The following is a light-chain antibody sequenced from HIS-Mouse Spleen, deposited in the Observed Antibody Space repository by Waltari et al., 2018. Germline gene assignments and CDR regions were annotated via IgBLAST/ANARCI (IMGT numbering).Light chain of an antibody. Sequence: SYVLTQPPSVSVAPGQTARITCGGNNIGSKSVHWYQQKPGQAPVLVVYGDSDRPSGNPERFSGSNSGNTATLTISRVEAGDEADYYCQVWDSSSDHVVFGGGTKLTVL. CDR1: NIGSKS. CDR2: GDS. V-gene: IGLV3-21*02. J-gene: IGLJ2*01. CDR3: QVWDSSSDHVV.